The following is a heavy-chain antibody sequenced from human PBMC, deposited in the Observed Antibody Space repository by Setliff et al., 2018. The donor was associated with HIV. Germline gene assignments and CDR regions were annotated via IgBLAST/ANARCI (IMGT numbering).Heavy chain of an antibody. CDR2: INPGSGAT. CDR3: VRDRTHLNWGPRGYYFMDF. Sequence: ASVKVSCKASGYTFSGDYMHWVRQAPGQGFEWMGWINPGSGATNYAQKFQGRVTLTRDTSISTAYMELSRLKSDDTAVYYCVRDRTHLNWGPRGYYFMDFWGKGTTVTVSS. J-gene: IGHJ6*03. D-gene: IGHD7-27*01. CDR1: GYTFSGDY. V-gene: IGHV1-2*02.